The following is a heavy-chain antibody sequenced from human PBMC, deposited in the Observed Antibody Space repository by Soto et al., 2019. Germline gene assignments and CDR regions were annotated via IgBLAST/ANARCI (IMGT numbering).Heavy chain of an antibody. D-gene: IGHD2-2*01. CDR2: VYNCGRGST. V-gene: IGHV4-59*12. J-gene: IGHJ6*02. Sequence: PSETLSLTCSVSGSSITTYYWHWIRQAPGKGLEWIGFVYNCGRGSTYSNPSLKSRVTISVDRSKNQFSLKLSSVTAADTAVYYCHARGPLPAAGNGEYSYYGMDVWGQGTTVTVSS. CDR1: GSSITTYY. CDR3: HARGPLPAAGNGEYSYYGMDV.